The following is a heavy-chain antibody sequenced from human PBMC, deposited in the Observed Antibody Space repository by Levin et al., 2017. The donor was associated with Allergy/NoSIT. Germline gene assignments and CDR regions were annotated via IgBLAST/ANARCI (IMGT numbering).Heavy chain of an antibody. V-gene: IGHV3-64*02. CDR1: GFTFSNYA. CDR2: ISTNGGST. Sequence: SCAASGFTFSNYAMHWVRQAPGKGLEYVSGISTNGGSTYYGDSVKGRFSISRDNSKNTLYLQMGSLRAEDMAMYYCARGQGYCTSTICYGDRFDFWGQGTMVTVS. CDR3: ARGQGYCTSTICYGDRFDF. D-gene: IGHD2-2*01. J-gene: IGHJ3*01.